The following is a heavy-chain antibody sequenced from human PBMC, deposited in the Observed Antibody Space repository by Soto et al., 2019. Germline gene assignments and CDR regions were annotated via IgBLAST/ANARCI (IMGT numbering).Heavy chain of an antibody. Sequence: GGSLRPSCAASGFTLTRYSMNWVRQAPGKGLEWVSSISSTTNYIYYGDSMKGRFTISRDNAKNSLYLEMNSLRAEDTAVYYCARESEDLTSNFDYWGQGTLVTVSS. V-gene: IGHV3-21*06. CDR2: ISSTTNYI. CDR3: ARESEDLTSNFDY. J-gene: IGHJ4*02. CDR1: GFTLTRYS.